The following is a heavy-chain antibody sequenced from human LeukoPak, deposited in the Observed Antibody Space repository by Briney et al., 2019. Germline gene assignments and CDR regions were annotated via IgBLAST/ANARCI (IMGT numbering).Heavy chain of an antibody. J-gene: IGHJ4*02. Sequence: SETLSLTCAVSGGSISTYYWSWIRQPPGKGLEWIGNIYFSGSTKYNPSLKSRITISIDTSKKQLSLKLSSVTAADTAVYYCARGQTDFDYWGQGTPVTVSS. V-gene: IGHV4-59*01. D-gene: IGHD1-1*01. CDR3: ARGQTDFDY. CDR2: IYFSGST. CDR1: GGSISTYY.